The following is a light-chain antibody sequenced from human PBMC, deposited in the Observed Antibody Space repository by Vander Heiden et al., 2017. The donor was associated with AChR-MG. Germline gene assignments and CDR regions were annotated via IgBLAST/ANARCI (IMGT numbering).Light chain of an antibody. CDR2: KAS. Sequence: DIQMTQSPSTLSASAGDRVTITCQASQNINWYLAWYQEKPGKAPELLIYKASSLESGVPSRFSGSGSETDFSLTISNVQPDDVATYYCQQDDRFPYTFGQGTKLDIK. CDR3: QQDDRFPYT. V-gene: IGKV1-5*03. CDR1: QNINWY. J-gene: IGKJ2*01.